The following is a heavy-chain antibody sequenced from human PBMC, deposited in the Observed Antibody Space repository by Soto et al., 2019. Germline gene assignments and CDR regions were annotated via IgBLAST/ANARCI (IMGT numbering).Heavy chain of an antibody. CDR3: VRGLVSATGIGWFDP. Sequence: GASVKVSCKASGYTFTSYGIHWVRQAPGQRLEWMGWINAANGDTKYSPKFQGRVTITRDTSTSTAYMELSSLRSEDTAVYYCVRGLVSATGIGWFDPWGQGTLVTVSS. CDR1: GYTFTSYG. CDR2: INAANGDT. D-gene: IGHD6-13*01. J-gene: IGHJ5*02. V-gene: IGHV1-3*01.